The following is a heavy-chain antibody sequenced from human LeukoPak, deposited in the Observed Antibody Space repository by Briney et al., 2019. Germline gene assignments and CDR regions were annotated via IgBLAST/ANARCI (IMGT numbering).Heavy chain of an antibody. CDR1: GFTFSSYS. Sequence: GESLRLSCAASGFTFSSYSMNWVRQAPGRGLEWVSAISGGGDSTYYSDSVKGRFTISRDNSRNTVYLQMNSLRAEDTAVYYCAKGSAAVRPYYFDCWGQGTLVTVSS. J-gene: IGHJ4*02. D-gene: IGHD6-13*01. CDR3: AKGSAAVRPYYFDC. V-gene: IGHV3-23*01. CDR2: ISGGGDST.